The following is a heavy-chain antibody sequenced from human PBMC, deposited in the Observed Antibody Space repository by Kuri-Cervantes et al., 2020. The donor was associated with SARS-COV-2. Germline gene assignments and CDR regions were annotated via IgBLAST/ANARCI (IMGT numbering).Heavy chain of an antibody. J-gene: IGHJ4*02. D-gene: IGHD3-3*01. CDR2: IYHSGST. CDR1: GGSISSHY. CDR3: ARAYYDFWSGYYGYFDY. V-gene: IGHV4-59*08. Sequence: SETLSLTCTVSGGSISSHYWSWIRQPPGKGLEWIGSIYHSGSTYYNPSLKSRVTISVDTSKNQFSLKLSSVTAADTAVYYCARAYYDFWSGYYGYFDYWGQGTLVTVSS.